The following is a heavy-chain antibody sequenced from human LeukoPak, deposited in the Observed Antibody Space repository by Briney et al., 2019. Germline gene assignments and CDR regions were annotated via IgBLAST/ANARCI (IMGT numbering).Heavy chain of an antibody. CDR1: GFTFSSYS. Sequence: PGGSLRLSCAASGFTFSSYSMNWVRQAPGKGLEWVSYISSSSGTVYCADSFKGRFTISRDNAKNSLYLQMNSLRAEDTAVYHCARGGGGSYVIWFDPWGQGTLVTVSS. D-gene: IGHD1-26*01. J-gene: IGHJ5*02. CDR2: ISSSSGTV. V-gene: IGHV3-48*01. CDR3: ARGGGGSYVIWFDP.